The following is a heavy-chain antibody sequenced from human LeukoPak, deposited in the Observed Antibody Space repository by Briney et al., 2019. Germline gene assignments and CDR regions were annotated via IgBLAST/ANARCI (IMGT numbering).Heavy chain of an antibody. CDR3: ARQSTWIAVAGQHYYYYYMDV. Sequence: GESLKISCKGSGYGFTSYWIGWVRQLPGKGLEWMGIIYPGDSDTRYSPSFQGQVTISADKSISTAYLQWSSLKASDTAMYYCARQSTWIAVAGQHYYYYYMDVWGKGTTVTISS. CDR2: IYPGDSDT. J-gene: IGHJ6*03. CDR1: GYGFTSYW. V-gene: IGHV5-51*01. D-gene: IGHD6-19*01.